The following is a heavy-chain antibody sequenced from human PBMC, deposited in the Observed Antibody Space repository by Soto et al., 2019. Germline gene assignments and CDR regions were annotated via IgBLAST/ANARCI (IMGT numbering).Heavy chain of an antibody. CDR2: ISGSGGRT. Sequence: GGSLRLSCAASGFTFSCYAMSWVRQAPGKGLEWVSAISGSGGRTNYADSVRGRLTISRDNSKNTLYLQMNSLRAEDTAVYYCAKDTTMIVVVIAFDYWGQGTLVTVSS. CDR1: GFTFSCYA. V-gene: IGHV3-23*01. J-gene: IGHJ4*02. D-gene: IGHD3-22*01. CDR3: AKDTTMIVVVIAFDY.